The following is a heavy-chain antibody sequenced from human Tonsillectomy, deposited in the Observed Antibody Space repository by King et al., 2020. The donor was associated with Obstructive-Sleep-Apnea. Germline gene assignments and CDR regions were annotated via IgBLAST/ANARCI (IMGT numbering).Heavy chain of an antibody. CDR1: GFTFDDYA. D-gene: IGHD3-10*01. CDR2: ISWNSGSI. Sequence: DVQLVESGGGLVQPGRSLRLSCAASGFTFDDYAMHWVRQAPGKGLEWVSGISWNSGSIGYADSVKGRFTISRDNAKNSLYLQMNSLRAEDTALYYCAKGVRFGEPPPYWGQGTLVTVSS. J-gene: IGHJ4*02. V-gene: IGHV3-9*01. CDR3: AKGVRFGEPPPY.